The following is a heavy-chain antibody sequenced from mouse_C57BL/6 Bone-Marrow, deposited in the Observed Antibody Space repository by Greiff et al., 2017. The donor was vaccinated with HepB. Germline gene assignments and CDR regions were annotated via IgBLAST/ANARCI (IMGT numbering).Heavy chain of an antibody. D-gene: IGHD4-1*01. Sequence: VKLQESGPELVKPGASVKISCKASGYAFSSSWMNWVKQRPGKGLEWIGRIYPGDGDTNYNGKFKGKATLTADKSSSTAYMQLSSLTSEDSAVYFCARLGSWAFDYWGQGTTLTVSS. V-gene: IGHV1-82*01. CDR1: GYAFSSSW. CDR3: ARLGSWAFDY. J-gene: IGHJ2*01. CDR2: IYPGDGDT.